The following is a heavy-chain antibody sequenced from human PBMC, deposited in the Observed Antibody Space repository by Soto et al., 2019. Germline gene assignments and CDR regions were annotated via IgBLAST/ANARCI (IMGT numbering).Heavy chain of an antibody. J-gene: IGHJ4*02. V-gene: IGHV1-18*01. CDR2: ISAYNGNT. D-gene: IGHD2-2*01. Sequence: QVQLVQSGAEVKKRGASVKVSCKASGYTITSYYSRWVRQAPGQGLEWMGWISAYNGNTHYAQKVQGRVTMTTDTSTSTVYMDLRSLRSDDTAVYYCARDGPPMDYWGQGTLVTVSS. CDR3: ARDGPPMDY. CDR1: GYTITSYY.